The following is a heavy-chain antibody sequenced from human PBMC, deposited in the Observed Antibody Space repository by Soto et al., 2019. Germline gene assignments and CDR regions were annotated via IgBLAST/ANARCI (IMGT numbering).Heavy chain of an antibody. CDR2: INAGNGNT. CDR1: GYTFTSYA. Sequence: PSVKVSCKASGYTFTSYAMHWVRQAPGQRLEWMGWINAGNGNTKYSQKFQGRVTITRDTSASTAYMELSSLRSEDTAVYYCARVASPVGATSFSPFDYWGQGTLVTVSS. J-gene: IGHJ4*02. D-gene: IGHD1-26*01. CDR3: ARVASPVGATSFSPFDY. V-gene: IGHV1-3*01.